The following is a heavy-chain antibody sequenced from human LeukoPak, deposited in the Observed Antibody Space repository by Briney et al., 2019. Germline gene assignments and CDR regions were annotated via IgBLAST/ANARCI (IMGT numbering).Heavy chain of an antibody. V-gene: IGHV1-69*13. CDR2: IIPLFRTA. CDR1: GGVFSSYA. D-gene: IGHD4-17*01. J-gene: IGHJ3*01. Sequence: SVKVSCKSSGGVFSSYAVTWVRQAPGQVLEWMGGIIPLFRTADYAQQFRDRVTITADESTTTVYMDLSSLTPEDTAVYYCARTRPGSVTTPNSDDFDVWGQGTMVSVSS. CDR3: ARTRPGSVTTPNSDDFDV.